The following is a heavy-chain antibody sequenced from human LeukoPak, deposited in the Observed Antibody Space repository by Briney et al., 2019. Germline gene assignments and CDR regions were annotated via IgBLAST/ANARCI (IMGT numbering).Heavy chain of an antibody. CDR3: ARDQRYCSSSSCPWEPFDY. CDR1: GFTFTSYW. D-gene: IGHD2-2*01. V-gene: IGHV3-7*05. CDR2: IKQDGSEK. J-gene: IGHJ4*02. Sequence: PGGSLRLSCAASGFTFTSYWMSWVRQAPGKGLGWGANIKQDGSEKTSVDPVKGRFTISRDNAKNSLYLQMNSLRAEDTAVYYCARDQRYCSSSSCPWEPFDYWGQGTLVTVSS.